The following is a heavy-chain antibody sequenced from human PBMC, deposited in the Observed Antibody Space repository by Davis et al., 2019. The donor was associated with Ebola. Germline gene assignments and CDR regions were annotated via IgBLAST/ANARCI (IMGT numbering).Heavy chain of an antibody. CDR2: INHSGST. J-gene: IGHJ4*02. CDR1: GGSFSGYY. Sequence: MPSETLSLTCAVYGGSFSGYYWSWIRQPPGKGLEWIGEINHSGSTNYNPSLKSRVTISVDTSKNQFSLKLSSVTAADTAVYYCARARGVGATRFDYWGQGTLVTVSS. CDR3: ARARGVGATRFDY. D-gene: IGHD1-26*01. V-gene: IGHV4-34*01.